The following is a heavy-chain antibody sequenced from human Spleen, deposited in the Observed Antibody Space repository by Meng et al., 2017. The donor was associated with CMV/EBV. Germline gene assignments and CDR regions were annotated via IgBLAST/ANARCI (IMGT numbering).Heavy chain of an antibody. Sequence: GESLKISCTASGFKFDDYAMSWIRQAPGRGLEWVGFIGNKGYGGTTEYAASLKGRFSISRDDSANIAYLQMKSLTSEDTAVYYCSRNSGYGDAFDIWGQGTMVTVSS. CDR3: SRNSGYGDAFDI. CDR1: GFKFDDYA. J-gene: IGHJ3*02. CDR2: IGNKGYGGTT. V-gene: IGHV3-49*03. D-gene: IGHD5-12*01.